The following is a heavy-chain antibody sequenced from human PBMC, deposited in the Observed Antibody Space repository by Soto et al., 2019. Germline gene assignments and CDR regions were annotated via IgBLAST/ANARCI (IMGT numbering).Heavy chain of an antibody. CDR2: IIPIFGTA. CDR3: AGDILTGYPFDY. V-gene: IGHV1-69*13. Sequence: SVKVSCKASGGTFSSYAISWVRQAPGQGLEWMGGIIPIFGTANYAQKFQGRVTITADESTSTAYMELSSLRSEDTAVYYCAGDILTGYPFDYWGQGTLVTVSS. J-gene: IGHJ4*02. D-gene: IGHD3-9*01. CDR1: GGTFSSYA.